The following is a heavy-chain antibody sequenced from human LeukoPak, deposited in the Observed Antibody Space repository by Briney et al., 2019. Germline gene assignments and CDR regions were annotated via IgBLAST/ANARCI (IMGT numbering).Heavy chain of an antibody. CDR1: GYDFTRVG. CDR3: ARAGSGSGWYFDY. J-gene: IGHJ4*02. V-gene: IGHV1-18*01. D-gene: IGHD6-19*01. Sequence: ASVKVSCKASGYDFTRVGITWVRRAPGQGLECMGWISPYNGNTTYSQKFQGRVVMTTDTSTNTAYMELRGLRFNDTAVYYCARAGSGSGWYFDYWGQGTLVTVSS. CDR2: ISPYNGNT.